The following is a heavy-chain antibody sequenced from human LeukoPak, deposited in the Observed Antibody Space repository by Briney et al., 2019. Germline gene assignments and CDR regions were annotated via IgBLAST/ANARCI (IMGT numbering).Heavy chain of an antibody. D-gene: IGHD6-13*01. CDR3: ARARIAAAGTGGGSSMNWFDP. Sequence: SETLSLTCTVSGGSISSSSYYWGWIRQPPGKGLEWIGSIYYSGSTYYNPSLKSRVTISVDTSKNQFSLKLSSVTAADTAVYYCARARIAAAGTGGGSSMNWFDPWGQGTLVTVSS. V-gene: IGHV4-39*07. CDR2: IYYSGST. CDR1: GGSISSSSYY. J-gene: IGHJ5*02.